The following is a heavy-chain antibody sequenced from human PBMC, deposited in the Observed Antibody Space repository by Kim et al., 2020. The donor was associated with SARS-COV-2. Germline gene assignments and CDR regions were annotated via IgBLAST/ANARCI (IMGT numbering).Heavy chain of an antibody. J-gene: IGHJ4*02. D-gene: IGHD6-6*01. Sequence: ASVKVSCKASGYTFTSYAMNWVRQAPGQGLEWMGWINTNTGNPTYAQGFTGRFVFSLDTSVSTAYLQISSLKAEDTAVYYCARDLGIAARPPCPIWGQGTLVTVSS. CDR3: ARDLGIAARPPCPI. CDR2: INTNTGNP. V-gene: IGHV7-4-1*02. CDR1: GYTFTSYA.